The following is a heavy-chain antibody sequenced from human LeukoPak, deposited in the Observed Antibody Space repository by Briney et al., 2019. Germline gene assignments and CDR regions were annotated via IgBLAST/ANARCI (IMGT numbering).Heavy chain of an antibody. CDR3: AKSPQAAAGVLYFQH. J-gene: IGHJ1*01. V-gene: IGHV3-23*01. Sequence: GGSLRLSCAASGFTFGSYAMSWVRQAPGKGLEWVSAISGSGGSTYYADSVKGRFTISRDNSRNTLYLQMNSLRAEDTAVYYCAKSPQAAAGVLYFQHWGQGTLVTVSS. D-gene: IGHD6-13*01. CDR1: GFTFGSYA. CDR2: ISGSGGST.